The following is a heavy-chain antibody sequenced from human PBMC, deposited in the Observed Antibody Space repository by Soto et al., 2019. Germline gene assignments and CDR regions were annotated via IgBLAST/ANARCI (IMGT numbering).Heavy chain of an antibody. CDR1: GFPFSTYG. Sequence: QVQMVESGGGVVQPGRSLRLSCAASGFPFSTYGMHWVRQTPGKGLEWMAVISNDGTNTYYADSVKGRFTISRDNSTETLFLQMNSLRGEDSAVYYCAKVVRADTTSSNFYYYSALDDWGQGTTVTVSS. V-gene: IGHV3-30*18. J-gene: IGHJ6*02. D-gene: IGHD6-6*01. CDR3: AKVVRADTTSSNFYYYSALDD. CDR2: ISNDGTNT.